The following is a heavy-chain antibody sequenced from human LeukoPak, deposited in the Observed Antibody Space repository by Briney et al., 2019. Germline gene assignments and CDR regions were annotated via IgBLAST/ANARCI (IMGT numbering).Heavy chain of an antibody. CDR1: GFTFSSYE. D-gene: IGHD3-22*01. J-gene: IGHJ4*02. CDR2: ISSSGSTI. Sequence: GGSLRLSCAASGFTFSSYEMNWVRQAPGKGLEGVSYISSSGSTIYYADSVKGRFTISRDNAKNSLYLQMNSLRAEDTAVYYCARLDYYDSTSSDYRGQGTLVTVSS. V-gene: IGHV3-48*03. CDR3: ARLDYYDSTSSDY.